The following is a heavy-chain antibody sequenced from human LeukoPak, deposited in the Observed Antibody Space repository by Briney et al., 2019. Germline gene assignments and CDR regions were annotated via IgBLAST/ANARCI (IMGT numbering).Heavy chain of an antibody. CDR1: GFTFSSYA. Sequence: PGGSLRLSCAASGFTFSSYAMHWVRQAPGKGLEYVSAISSNGGSTYYANSVKGRFTISRDNSKNTLYLQMGSLRAEDMAVYYCARVNSGGIAAAGTFDYWGQGTLVTVSS. CDR3: ARVNSGGIAAAGTFDY. CDR2: ISSNGGST. J-gene: IGHJ4*02. V-gene: IGHV3-64*01. D-gene: IGHD6-13*01.